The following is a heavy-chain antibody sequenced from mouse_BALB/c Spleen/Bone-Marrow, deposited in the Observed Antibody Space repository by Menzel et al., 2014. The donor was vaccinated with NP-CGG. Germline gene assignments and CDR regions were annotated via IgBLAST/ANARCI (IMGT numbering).Heavy chain of an antibody. CDR1: GFNIKDTY. V-gene: IGHV14-3*02. D-gene: IGHD1-1*01. Sequence: VQLKESGAELVKPRASVKLSCTASGFNIKDTYMHWVKQRPEQGLEWIGRIDPANGNTKYDPKFQDKATITADTSSNTAYLQLSSLTSEDTAVYYCANYYYGYYFDYWGQGTTLTVSS. CDR3: ANYYYGYYFDY. J-gene: IGHJ2*01. CDR2: IDPANGNT.